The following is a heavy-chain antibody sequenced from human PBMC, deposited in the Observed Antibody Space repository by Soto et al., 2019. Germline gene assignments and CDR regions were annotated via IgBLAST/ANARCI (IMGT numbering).Heavy chain of an antibody. V-gene: IGHV3-30*04. CDR1: GFTFSNYS. Sequence: QVQLVESEGGAVQPGRSLRLSCSASGFTFSNYSMHWVRQAPAKGLEWVAVISDDGNNNFYADSVKGRFTISRDNSRNTLYLQMNSLRPEDTAVYHCARDSSSAPFDYWGQGTLVTVSS. J-gene: IGHJ4*02. D-gene: IGHD6-6*01. CDR3: ARDSSSAPFDY. CDR2: ISDDGNNN.